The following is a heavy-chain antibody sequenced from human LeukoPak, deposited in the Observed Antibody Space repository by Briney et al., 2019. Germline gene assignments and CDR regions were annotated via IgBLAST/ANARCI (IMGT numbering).Heavy chain of an antibody. CDR1: GFTFSSYA. J-gene: IGHJ4*02. D-gene: IGHD2-2*01. V-gene: IGHV3-23*01. CDR3: AKPPYIVVVPAAMAY. Sequence: GGSLRLSCAASGFTFSSYAMSWVRQAPGKGLEWVSAISGSGGSTCYADSVKGRFTISRDNSKNTLYLQMNSLRAEDTAVYYCAKPPYIVVVPAAMAYWGQGTLVTVSS. CDR2: ISGSGGST.